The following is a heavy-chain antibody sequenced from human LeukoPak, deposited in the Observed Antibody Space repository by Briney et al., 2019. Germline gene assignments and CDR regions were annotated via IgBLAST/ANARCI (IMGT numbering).Heavy chain of an antibody. V-gene: IGHV3-66*01. J-gene: IGHJ4*02. Sequence: GGSLRLSCAASGFTVSSNYMSWVRQAPGKGLEWVSVIYSGGTTYYADSVKGRFAISRDNSKNTLYLQMNSLRAEDTAVYYCAKSLMSGAARPSDYWGQGTLVTVSS. D-gene: IGHD6-6*01. CDR3: AKSLMSGAARPSDY. CDR2: IYSGGTT. CDR1: GFTVSSNY.